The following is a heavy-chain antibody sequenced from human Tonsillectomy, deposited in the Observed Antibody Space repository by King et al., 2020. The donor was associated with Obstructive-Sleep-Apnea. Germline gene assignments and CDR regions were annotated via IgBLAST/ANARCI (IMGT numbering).Heavy chain of an antibody. Sequence: VQLVESGGALVQPGGSLRLSCAASGFTFSSYAMSWVRQSPDKGLEWVSSVRSSGTDTYYADSVKGRFTISRDNYKNTLYLQMNSLRAEDTAVYYCAKQYLRSDNYFENWGQGTLVTVSS. V-gene: IGHV3-23*04. D-gene: IGHD4-11*01. CDR2: VRSSGTDT. CDR3: AKQYLRSDNYFEN. CDR1: GFTFSSYA. J-gene: IGHJ4*02.